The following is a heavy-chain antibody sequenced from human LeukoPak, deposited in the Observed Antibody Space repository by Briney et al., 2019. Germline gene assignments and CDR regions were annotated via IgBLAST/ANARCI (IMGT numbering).Heavy chain of an antibody. V-gene: IGHV3-23*01. J-gene: IGHJ4*02. CDR1: GFTFNSYA. D-gene: IGHD6-19*01. Sequence: PGGSLRLSCAASGFTFNSYAMSWVRQGPGKGLQWVSAISASGGTTYYADSVKGRFTISRDDAKNSLFLQMNSLRAEDTAIYYCALLAVASDFDYWGQGTLVTVSS. CDR3: ALLAVASDFDY. CDR2: ISASGGTT.